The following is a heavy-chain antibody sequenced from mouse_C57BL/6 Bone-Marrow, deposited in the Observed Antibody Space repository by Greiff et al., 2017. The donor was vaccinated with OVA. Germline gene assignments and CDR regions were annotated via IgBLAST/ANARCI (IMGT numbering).Heavy chain of an antibody. J-gene: IGHJ2*01. Sequence: VQLQQSGAELMKPGASVKLSCKATGYTFTGYWIEWVKQRPGQGLEWIGEILPGSGSTNYNEKFKGKATFTADTSSNAAYMQHSSLTTEDAAIYYGAKWGDYDWGGFDYWGQGTTLTVSS. CDR3: AKWGDYDWGGFDY. D-gene: IGHD2-4*01. V-gene: IGHV1-9*01. CDR1: GYTFTGYW. CDR2: ILPGSGST.